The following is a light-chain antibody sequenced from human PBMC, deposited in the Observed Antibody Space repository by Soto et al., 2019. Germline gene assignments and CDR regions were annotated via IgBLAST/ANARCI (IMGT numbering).Light chain of an antibody. J-gene: IGKJ1*01. Sequence: EIVLTQSPGTLSLSPGERATLSCRASQSVSSYLAWYQQKPGQAPRLLIYGASTRATGIPDRFSGSGSGTDFTLTISRLEPEDFAVFYCQQFDRSSWTFGQGTKVDIK. CDR3: QQFDRSSWT. CDR1: QSVSSY. CDR2: GAS. V-gene: IGKV3-20*01.